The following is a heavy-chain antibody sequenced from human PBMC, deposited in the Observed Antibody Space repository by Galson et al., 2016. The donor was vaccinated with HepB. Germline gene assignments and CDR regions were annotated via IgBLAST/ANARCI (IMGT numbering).Heavy chain of an antibody. CDR3: TRDYYGSLEY. J-gene: IGHJ4*02. CDR2: VKSDGTST. Sequence: SLRLSCAASGFTFSSYDMHWVRQAPGKGLVWVSRVKSDGTSTTYADSVQGRFSTSRDNAKNTVYLQMNSLRAEDTAVYYYTRDYYGSLEYWGQGTLVTVSS. CDR1: GFTFSSYD. V-gene: IGHV3-74*01. D-gene: IGHD3-10*01.